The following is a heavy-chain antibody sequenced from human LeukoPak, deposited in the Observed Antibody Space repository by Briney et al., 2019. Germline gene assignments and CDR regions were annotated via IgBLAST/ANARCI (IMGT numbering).Heavy chain of an antibody. D-gene: IGHD6-19*01. CDR3: AKGAPETGYSSGWYVAFDI. Sequence: DSVKGRFTISRDNSKNTLYLQMNSLRAEDTAVYYCAKGAPETGYSSGWYVAFDIWGQGTTVTVSS. J-gene: IGHJ3*02. V-gene: IGHV3-30*02.